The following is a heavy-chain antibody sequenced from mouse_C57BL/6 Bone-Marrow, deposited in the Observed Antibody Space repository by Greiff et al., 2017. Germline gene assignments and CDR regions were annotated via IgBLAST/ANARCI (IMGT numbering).Heavy chain of an antibody. CDR2: IDPSDSFP. Sequence: QVQLQQSGAELVRPGTSVKLSCKASGYTFTSYWMHWVKQRPGQGLEWIGVIDPSDSFPNYNQKLKGKATLTVDTSSSTAYMQLSSLTSEDSAVYYCARVYSNPWFAYWGEGTLVTVSA. V-gene: IGHV1-59*01. D-gene: IGHD2-5*01. J-gene: IGHJ3*01. CDR1: GYTFTSYW. CDR3: ARVYSNPWFAY.